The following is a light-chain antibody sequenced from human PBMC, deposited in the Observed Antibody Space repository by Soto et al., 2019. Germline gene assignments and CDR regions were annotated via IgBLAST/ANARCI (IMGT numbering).Light chain of an antibody. V-gene: IGLV2-14*01. J-gene: IGLJ1*01. Sequence: QSVLTQPASVSGSPGQSIAISCTGTSSDVGAYNYVSWYQQHPGKAPKLMIYDVSNRPSGVSDRFSGSKSGNTASLTISGHQAEDEADYYCSSYTTSDTYVFGSGTKVTVL. CDR2: DVS. CDR1: SSDVGAYNY. CDR3: SSYTTSDTYV.